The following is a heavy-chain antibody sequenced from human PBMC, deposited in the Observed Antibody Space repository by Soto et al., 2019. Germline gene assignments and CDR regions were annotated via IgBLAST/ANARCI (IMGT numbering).Heavy chain of an antibody. CDR1: GYTFTGNY. CDR2: INPDSGGT. V-gene: IGHV1-2*02. D-gene: IGHD3-3*01. Sequence: RASVKVSCKASGYTFTGNYIQWVRQAPGQGLEWMGWINPDSGGTSSAQKFQGRVTMTRDTSVTTSYMELSRLSSDDTAVYYCARDPRPPSGWLGFWEYGMDVWGQGTTVTVSS. J-gene: IGHJ6*02. CDR3: ARDPRPPSGWLGFWEYGMDV.